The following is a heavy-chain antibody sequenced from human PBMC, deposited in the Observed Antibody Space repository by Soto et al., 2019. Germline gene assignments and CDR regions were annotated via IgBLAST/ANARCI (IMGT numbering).Heavy chain of an antibody. D-gene: IGHD3-22*01. V-gene: IGHV3-21*01. Sequence: PGGSLRLSCAASGFTFSSYSMNWVRQAPGKGLEWVSSISSSSSYIYYADSVKGRFTISRDNAKNSLYLQMNSLRAEDTAVYYCARDQTYYYDSSGYYLHAFDIWGQGTMVTVSS. CDR2: ISSSSSYI. CDR3: ARDQTYYYDSSGYYLHAFDI. CDR1: GFTFSSYS. J-gene: IGHJ3*02.